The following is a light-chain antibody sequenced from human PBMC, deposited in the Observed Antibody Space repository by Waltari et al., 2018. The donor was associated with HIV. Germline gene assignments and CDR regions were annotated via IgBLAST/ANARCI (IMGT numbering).Light chain of an antibody. CDR3: QAWDSSNVV. Sequence: SYELTQPPSVSVSPGQTATITCSGDKLGDKFPSWYQQKPVQSPVLVIFQDRRFTGSSSGNTATLTISGTQALDEADYYCQAWDSSNVVFGGGTHLTVL. CDR2: QDR. V-gene: IGLV3-1*01. CDR1: KLGDKF. J-gene: IGLJ2*01.